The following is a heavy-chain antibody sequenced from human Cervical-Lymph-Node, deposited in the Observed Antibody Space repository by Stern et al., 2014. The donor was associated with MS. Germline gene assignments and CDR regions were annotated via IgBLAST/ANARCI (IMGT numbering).Heavy chain of an antibody. CDR2: IYSDGNT. J-gene: IGHJ5*01. CDR3: ARVTGRGTRQNWFDS. Sequence: VHLVESGPGLVKPSETVSLTCTVSGGSLTSKYWIGYIYSDGNTNYNPSLKNRVTISLDTSTNQFSLSLTSVTAADTAVYYCARVTGRGTRQNWFDSWGQGTLLTVSS. CDR1: GGSLTSKY. V-gene: IGHV4-59*01. D-gene: IGHD1-26*01.